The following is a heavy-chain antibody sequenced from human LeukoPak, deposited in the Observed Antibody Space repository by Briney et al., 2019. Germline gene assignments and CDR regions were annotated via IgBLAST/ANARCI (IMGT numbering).Heavy chain of an antibody. V-gene: IGHV3-74*01. Sequence: GGSLRLSCTASGFTFSSYWMHWVRQAPGKGLVWVSRIHSDGSSAYYAGSVKGRFTISRDNAKKTLYLQMNSLRAEDTAVYYCAREGLGYSYGYWGQGTLVTVSS. CDR2: IHSDGSSA. CDR1: GFTFSSYW. J-gene: IGHJ4*02. D-gene: IGHD5-18*01. CDR3: AREGLGYSYGY.